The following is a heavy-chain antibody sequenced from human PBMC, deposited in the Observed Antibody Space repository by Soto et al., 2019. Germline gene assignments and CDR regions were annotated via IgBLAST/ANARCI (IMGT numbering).Heavy chain of an antibody. CDR3: ARGQLPAATTYFDF. CDR1: GFTFSSYA. J-gene: IGHJ4*02. D-gene: IGHD2-15*01. CDR2: IWFDGSNK. V-gene: IGHV3-33*01. Sequence: QVHLVESGGGVVQPGGSLRLSSAASGFTFSSYAIHWVRKAPGKGLEWVAIIWFDGSNKYYADSVKGRFSISRDNSKNTLFLQMDSLRAEDTAVYYCARGQLPAATTYFDFWGQGTLVIVSS.